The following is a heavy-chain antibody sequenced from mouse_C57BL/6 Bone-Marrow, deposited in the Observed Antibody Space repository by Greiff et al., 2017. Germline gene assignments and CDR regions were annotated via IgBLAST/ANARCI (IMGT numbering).Heavy chain of an antibody. Sequence: VQLQQPGAELVKPGASVKLSCKASGYTFTSYWMHWVKQRPGQGLEWIGMIHPNSGSTNYNEKFKNKATLTVDKSSSTAYMQLSSLTSEDSAVYYCARHGGLRRGTDYWGQGTTLTVSS. CDR1: GYTFTSYW. D-gene: IGHD1-1*01. CDR2: IHPNSGST. CDR3: ARHGGLRRGTDY. J-gene: IGHJ2*01. V-gene: IGHV1-64*01.